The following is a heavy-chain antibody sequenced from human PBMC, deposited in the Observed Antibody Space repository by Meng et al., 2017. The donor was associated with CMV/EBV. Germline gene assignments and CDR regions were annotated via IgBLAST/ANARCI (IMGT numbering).Heavy chain of an antibody. CDR1: GFTFSSYS. J-gene: IGHJ6*02. Sequence: GESLKISCAASGFTFSSYSMNWVRQAPGKGLEWVSSISSSSSYIYYADSVKGRFTISRDNAKNSLYLQMNSLRAEDTAVYYCARDKAAAWDYYYGMDVWGQGTTVTVSS. D-gene: IGHD6-13*01. V-gene: IGHV3-21*01. CDR2: ISSSSSYI. CDR3: ARDKAAAWDYYYGMDV.